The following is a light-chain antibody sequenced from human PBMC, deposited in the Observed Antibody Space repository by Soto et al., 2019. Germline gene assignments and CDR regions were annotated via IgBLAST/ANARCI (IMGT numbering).Light chain of an antibody. J-gene: IGKJ2*01. Sequence: IQLTQSPSSLSASVGDRVSITCRASQGIASYLAWYQQKPGKAPKLLIYAASTLQSGVPSRFSGSGSGTDFTLTISSLPPEDFATYYCQHLHTYPYIFGQGTKVEIK. CDR2: AAS. CDR1: QGIASY. CDR3: QHLHTYPYI. V-gene: IGKV1-9*01.